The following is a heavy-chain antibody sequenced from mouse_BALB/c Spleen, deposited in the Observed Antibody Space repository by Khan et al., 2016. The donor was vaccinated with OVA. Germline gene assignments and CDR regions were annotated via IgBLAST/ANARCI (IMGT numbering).Heavy chain of an antibody. CDR3: TRLAYYYDSEGFAY. D-gene: IGHD1-1*01. Sequence: EVQLVESGGDLVKPGGSLKLSCTASGFTFSTYGMSWVRQAPDKRLEWVATVSTGGSYPSYPDSVKGRFTISRDNAKNTRYLQMSGLRSEDTAMFYGTRLAYYYDSEGFAYWGQGTLVTGAA. J-gene: IGHJ3*01. CDR2: VSTGGSYP. V-gene: IGHV5-6*01. CDR1: GFTFSTYG.